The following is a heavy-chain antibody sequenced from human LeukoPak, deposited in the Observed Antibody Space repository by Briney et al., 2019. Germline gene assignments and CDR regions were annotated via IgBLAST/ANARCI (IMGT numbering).Heavy chain of an antibody. Sequence: SQTLSLTCTVSGGSISSGGYYWSWIRQHPGKGLEWIGYIYYSGSTYYNPSLKSRVTISVDTSKNQFSLKLSSVTAADTAVYYRARDSATPNYYYYGMDVWGQGTTVTVSS. CDR3: ARDSATPNYYYYGMDV. V-gene: IGHV4-31*03. D-gene: IGHD2-2*01. CDR2: IYYSGST. CDR1: GGSISSGGYY. J-gene: IGHJ6*02.